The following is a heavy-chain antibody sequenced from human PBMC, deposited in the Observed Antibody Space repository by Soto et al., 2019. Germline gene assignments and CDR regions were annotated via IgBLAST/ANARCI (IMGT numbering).Heavy chain of an antibody. CDR3: APWWWTVEVYYS. J-gene: IGHJ4*02. D-gene: IGHD2-21*01. V-gene: IGHV3-33*01. CDR1: GHISGSDSG. CDR2: NSNEGSLP. Sequence: QVQLVESGGGVVQPGRSLRLSCAASGHISGSDSGMHWVRQAPGKRLEWVAGNSNEGSLPYYADAVKGRFTISRDNSKNMVFLQVDSLRAEDTAIYFCAPWWWTVEVYYSWGQGTLVIVSA.